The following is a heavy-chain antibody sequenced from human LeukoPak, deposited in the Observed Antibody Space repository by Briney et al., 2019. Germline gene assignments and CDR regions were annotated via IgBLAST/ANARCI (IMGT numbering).Heavy chain of an antibody. CDR3: AKGSCSGGSCYFDY. V-gene: IGHV3-9*01. J-gene: IGHJ4*02. CDR2: ISWNSGSI. CDR1: GFTFDDYA. Sequence: GGSLRLSCAASGFTFDDYAMHWVRHAPGKGLGWVSGISWNSGSIGYADSVKGRFTISRDNAKSSLYLQMNSLRAEDTALYYCAKGSCSGGSCYFDYWSQGTLVTVSS. D-gene: IGHD2-15*01.